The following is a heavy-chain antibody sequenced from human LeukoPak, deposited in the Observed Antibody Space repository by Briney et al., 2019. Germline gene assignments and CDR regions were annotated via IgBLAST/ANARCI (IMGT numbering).Heavy chain of an antibody. CDR1: GYTFTSYG. D-gene: IGHD3-3*01. CDR2: TSAYNGNT. J-gene: IGHJ5*02. CDR3: AREYDFWSGYSNWFDP. V-gene: IGHV1-18*01. Sequence: ASVKVSCKASGYTFTSYGISWVRQAPGQRLEWMGWTSAYNGNTNYAQKLQGRVTMTTDTSTSTAYMELRSLRSDDTAVYYCAREYDFWSGYSNWFDPWGQGTLVTVSS.